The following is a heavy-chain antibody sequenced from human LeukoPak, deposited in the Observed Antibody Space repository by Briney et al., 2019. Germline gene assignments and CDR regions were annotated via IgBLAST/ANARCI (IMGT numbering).Heavy chain of an antibody. Sequence: SVKVSCKASGGTFISYAISWVGQAPGQGLEWMGRIIPISGTANYAQKFQGRVTITTDESTRTDYMEVSRRRAGDRAGYFCATQPPFLTYLWWFQQWGQGTLVTVSS. D-gene: IGHD2-21*01. CDR3: ATQPPFLTYLWWFQQ. CDR1: GGTFISYA. CDR2: IIPISGTA. J-gene: IGHJ1*01. V-gene: IGHV1-69*05.